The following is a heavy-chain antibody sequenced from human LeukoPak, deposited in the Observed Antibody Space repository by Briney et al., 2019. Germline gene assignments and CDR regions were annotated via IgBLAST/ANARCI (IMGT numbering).Heavy chain of an antibody. CDR3: ARGGIYSQGFDS. Sequence: GGSLRLSCAASGFTFSSYSMNWVRQAPGKGLEWVSSISTTSDYIYYADSLTGRLTISRDNAKNSLYLQMNSLRAEDTAVYYCARGGIYSQGFDSWGQGTLVTVSP. CDR1: GFTFSSYS. D-gene: IGHD6-13*01. CDR2: ISTTSDYI. V-gene: IGHV3-21*01. J-gene: IGHJ4*02.